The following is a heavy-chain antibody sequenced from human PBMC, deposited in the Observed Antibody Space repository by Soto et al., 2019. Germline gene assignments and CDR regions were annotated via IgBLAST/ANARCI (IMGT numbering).Heavy chain of an antibody. J-gene: IGHJ6*02. V-gene: IGHV3-74*01. CDR1: GFTFTNYW. CDR3: ARGIQYRYGMDV. CDR2: INGDGSNA. Sequence: EVQLVESGGTLVQPEGSLRLSCAAAGFTFTNYWMHWVRQAPGKGLVWVSRINGDGSNAFYADSVKGRFTISRDNAKNTVYLQMNSLRAEDTAIYYCARGIQYRYGMDVWVQGTTVTVSS. D-gene: IGHD4-4*01.